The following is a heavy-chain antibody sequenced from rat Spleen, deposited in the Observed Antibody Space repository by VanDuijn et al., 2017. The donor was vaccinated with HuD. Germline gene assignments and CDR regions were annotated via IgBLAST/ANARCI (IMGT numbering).Heavy chain of an antibody. J-gene: IGHJ2*01. D-gene: IGHD1-6*01. CDR3: ARGGFFRY. Sequence: QVQLKESGPGLVQPSQTLSLTCTVSGFSLSRHGVIWVRQPPGKGLEWMGIIWGNGETNYTSALKSRLSISRDTSKSQVFLKMNSLRSEDTATYYCARGGFFRYWGQGVLVTVSS. CDR2: IWGNGET. CDR1: GFSLSRHG. V-gene: IGHV2-13*01.